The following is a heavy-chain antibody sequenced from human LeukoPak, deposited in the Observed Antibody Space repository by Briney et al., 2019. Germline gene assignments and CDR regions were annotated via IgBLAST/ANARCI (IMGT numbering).Heavy chain of an antibody. CDR2: ISSSSSYI. V-gene: IGHV3-21*01. CDR1: GFTFSSYS. Sequence: GGSLRLSCAASGFTFSSYSMNWARQAPGKGLEWVSSISSSSSYIYYADSVKGRFTISRDNAKNSLYLQMNSLRAEDTAVYYCARAYGGVINLDYWGQGTLVTVSS. D-gene: IGHD3-16*01. CDR3: ARAYGGVINLDY. J-gene: IGHJ4*02.